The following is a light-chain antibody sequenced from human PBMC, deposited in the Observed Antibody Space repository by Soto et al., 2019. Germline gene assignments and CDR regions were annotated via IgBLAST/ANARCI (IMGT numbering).Light chain of an antibody. CDR3: GPWDSSLSAYV. V-gene: IGLV1-51*01. Sequence: QSVLTQPPSVSAAPGQRVTISCSGSSSNIGGNSVSWYQQLPGTAPKLLIYDDDKRPSGIPDRFSGSKSGTSATLGITGFQTGDEADHYCGPWDSSLSAYVFGTGTKVTAL. J-gene: IGLJ1*01. CDR2: DDD. CDR1: SSNIGGNS.